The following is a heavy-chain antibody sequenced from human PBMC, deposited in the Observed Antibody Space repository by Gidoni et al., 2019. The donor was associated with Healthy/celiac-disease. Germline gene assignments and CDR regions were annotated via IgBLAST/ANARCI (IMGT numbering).Heavy chain of an antibody. V-gene: IGHV1-69*06. CDR2: IIPIFGTA. CDR1: GGTFSSYA. D-gene: IGHD3-3*01. Sequence: QVQLVQSGAEVKKPGSSVKVSCKASGGTFSSYAISWVRQAPGQGLEWMGGIIPIFGTANYAQKFQGRVTITADKSTSTAYMELSSLRSEDTAVYYCASGRAGFGVVIPVPYGMDVWGQGTTVTVSS. CDR3: ASGRAGFGVVIPVPYGMDV. J-gene: IGHJ6*02.